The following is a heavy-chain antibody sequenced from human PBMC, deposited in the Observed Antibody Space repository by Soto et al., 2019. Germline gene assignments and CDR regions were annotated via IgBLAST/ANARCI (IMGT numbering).Heavy chain of an antibody. CDR2: IYPGDSDT. V-gene: IGHV5-51*01. J-gene: IGHJ6*03. CDR1: GYSFTSYW. D-gene: IGHD3-3*01. CDR3: ARRHHGYYDFWSGYPGYMDV. Sequence: PGESLKISCKGSGYSFTSYWIGWVRQMPGKGLEWMGIIYPGDSDTRYSPSFQGQVTISADKSISTAYLQWSSLKASDTAMYYCARRHHGYYDFWSGYPGYMDVWGKGTTVTVSS.